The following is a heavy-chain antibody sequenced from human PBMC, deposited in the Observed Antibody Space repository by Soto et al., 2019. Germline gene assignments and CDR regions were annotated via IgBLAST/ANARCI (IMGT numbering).Heavy chain of an antibody. CDR1: GYTFTHYY. J-gene: IGHJ4*02. CDR3: ARPPFPGCINGVCYPCDH. D-gene: IGHD2-8*01. Sequence: QVQLVQSGAEVKKPGASVKVSCKASGYTFTHYYIHWVRQAPGQGLEWMGMINPSAGSTDYAQKFQSRVTMTSDTSTTTAYMELSSPRSDDTAVYYCARPPFPGCINGVCYPCDHWGEGTLGTVSS. V-gene: IGHV1-46*01. CDR2: INPSAGST.